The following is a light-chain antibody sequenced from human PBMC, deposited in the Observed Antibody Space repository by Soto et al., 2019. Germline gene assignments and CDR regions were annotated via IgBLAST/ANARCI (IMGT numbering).Light chain of an antibody. CDR2: EVS. Sequence: QSALTQPPSASGSPGQSVTISCTGTSSDVGGYNYVSWYQQHPGKAPKLMIYEVSKRPSGVPDRFSGSKSGNTASLTVSGLQAEDEADYYCSSYAGSNNYVFGTGTKLTRP. CDR1: SSDVGGYNY. V-gene: IGLV2-8*01. CDR3: SSYAGSNNYV. J-gene: IGLJ1*01.